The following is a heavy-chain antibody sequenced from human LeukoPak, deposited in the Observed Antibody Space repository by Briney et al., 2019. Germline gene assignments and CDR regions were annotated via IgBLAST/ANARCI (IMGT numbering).Heavy chain of an antibody. V-gene: IGHV1-8*01. CDR3: ARGEVVDTAMWGFDP. CDR1: GYTFTSYD. CDR2: MNPNSGNT. D-gene: IGHD5-18*01. J-gene: IGHJ5*02. Sequence: ASVKVSCKASGYTFTSYDINWVRQATGQGLEWMGWMNPNSGNTGYARKFQGRVTMTRNTSISTAYMELSSLRSEDTAVYYCARGEVVDTAMWGFDPWGQGTLVTVSS.